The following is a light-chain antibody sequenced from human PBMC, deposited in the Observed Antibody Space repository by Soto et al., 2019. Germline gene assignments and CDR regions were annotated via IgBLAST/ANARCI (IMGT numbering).Light chain of an antibody. CDR3: QQYNNWPPRGT. CDR2: GAS. V-gene: IGKV3-15*01. Sequence: EIVMTQSPGTLSVSPGERATLSCRASQSVSSNLAWYQQKPGQAPRLLIFGASTRATGIPARFSGSGSGTEFTLTISSLQSGDFAVYYCQQYNNWPPRGTFGQGTKVEIK. CDR1: QSVSSN. J-gene: IGKJ1*01.